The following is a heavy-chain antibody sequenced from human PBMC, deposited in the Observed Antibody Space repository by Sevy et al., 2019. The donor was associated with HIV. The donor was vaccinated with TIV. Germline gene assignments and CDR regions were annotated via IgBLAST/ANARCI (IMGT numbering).Heavy chain of an antibody. D-gene: IGHD3-16*01. J-gene: IGHJ6*02. CDR2: IYIAGRR. CDR1: GFTVSDNY. CDR3: VREDLVLGEDNYYGMDV. Sequence: GGSLRLSCAVSGFTVSDNYMNWVRQAPGKGLEWVSIIYIAGRRYYADSVRGRFTISRDKAKNTLYLQMNSLRVEDTAVYYCVREDLVLGEDNYYGMDVWGQRTTVTVSS. V-gene: IGHV3-53*01.